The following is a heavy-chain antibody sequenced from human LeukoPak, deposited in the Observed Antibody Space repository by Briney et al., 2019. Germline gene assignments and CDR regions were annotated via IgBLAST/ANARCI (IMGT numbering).Heavy chain of an antibody. CDR1: GGSINSYW. D-gene: IGHD2-8*01. J-gene: IGHJ4*02. V-gene: IGHV4-4*07. CDR2: IYTTGMT. Sequence: PSETLSLTCSVSGGSINSYWWSWIRQPAGKGLEFIGRIYTTGMTNYNPSLKSRVSMSLDTSKNKFSLELRSVTAADTAVYFCARAGYAISSYRFDYWGQGALVTVSS. CDR3: ARAGYAISSYRFDY.